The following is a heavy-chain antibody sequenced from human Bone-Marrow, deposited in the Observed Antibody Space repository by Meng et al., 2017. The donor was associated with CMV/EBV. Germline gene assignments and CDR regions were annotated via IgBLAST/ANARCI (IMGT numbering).Heavy chain of an antibody. D-gene: IGHD3-22*01. CDR2: MNPNSGDT. Sequence: ASVKVSCKASGYTFTTYDISWVRQATGQGLEWMGWMNPNSGDTAFAQKFQGRVTMTRDTSISTAYMELSSLTSEDTAIYYCSRGLHYYDNSGYYRAGYWGQGTLVTVSS. V-gene: IGHV1-8*01. J-gene: IGHJ4*02. CDR1: GYTFTTYD. CDR3: SRGLHYYDNSGYYRAGY.